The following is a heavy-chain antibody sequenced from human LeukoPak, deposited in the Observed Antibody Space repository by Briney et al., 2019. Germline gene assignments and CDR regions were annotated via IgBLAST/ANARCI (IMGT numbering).Heavy chain of an antibody. V-gene: IGHV4-59*01. D-gene: IGHD2-21*02. Sequence: PSETLSLTCTVSGGSISSYYWSWIRQPPGKGLEWFGYIYYSGSTNYNPSLKSRVTISVDTSKNQFSLKLSSVTAADTAVYYCARAGVVAYCGGDCPRRFDPWGQGTLVTVSS. CDR1: GGSISSYY. CDR2: IYYSGST. J-gene: IGHJ5*02. CDR3: ARAGVVAYCGGDCPRRFDP.